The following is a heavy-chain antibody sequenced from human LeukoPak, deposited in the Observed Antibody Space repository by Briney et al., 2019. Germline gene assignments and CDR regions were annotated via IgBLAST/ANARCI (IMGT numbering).Heavy chain of an antibody. D-gene: IGHD6-19*01. J-gene: IGHJ3*02. CDR1: GFTFSSYS. Sequence: PGGSLRLSCAASGFTFSSYSMNWVRQAPGKLLEWVSSIISSSSYIYYADSGKGRFTIARDNAKNSLYLKMNSLRAEDTAVYSCARDDVAVALVPGDAFDIWGQGTMVTVSS. CDR3: ARDDVAVALVPGDAFDI. V-gene: IGHV3-21*01. CDR2: IISSSSYI.